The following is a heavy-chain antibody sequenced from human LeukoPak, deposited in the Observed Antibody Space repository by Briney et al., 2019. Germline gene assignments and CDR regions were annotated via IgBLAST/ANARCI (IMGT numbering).Heavy chain of an antibody. CDR1: GGSISSYY. CDR3: ARDAPPTTVTTWYYYGMDV. Sequence: SETLSLTCTVSGGSISSYYWSWIRQPPGKGLEWIGYIYYSGSTNYNPSLKSRVTISVDTSKNQFSLKLSSVTAADTAVYYCARDAPPTTVTTWYYYGMDVWGQGTTVTVSS. J-gene: IGHJ6*02. CDR2: IYYSGST. V-gene: IGHV4-59*12. D-gene: IGHD4-17*01.